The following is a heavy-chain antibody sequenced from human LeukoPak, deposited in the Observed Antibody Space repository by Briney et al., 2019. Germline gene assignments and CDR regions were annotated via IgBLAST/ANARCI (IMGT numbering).Heavy chain of an antibody. J-gene: IGHJ4*02. Sequence: PSETLSLTCAVYGGSFSGYYWSWIRQPPGKGLEWIGEINHSGSTNYNPSLKSRVTISVDTSKNQFSLKLSSVTAADTAVYYCAREDGGYSYGYGPFGGVDYWGQGTLVTVSP. CDR2: INHSGST. CDR1: GGSFSGYY. V-gene: IGHV4-34*01. D-gene: IGHD5-18*01. CDR3: AREDGGYSYGYGPFGGVDY.